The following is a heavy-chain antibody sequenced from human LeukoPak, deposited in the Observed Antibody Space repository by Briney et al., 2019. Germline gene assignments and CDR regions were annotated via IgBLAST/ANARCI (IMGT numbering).Heavy chain of an antibody. J-gene: IGHJ4*02. V-gene: IGHV1-8*01. Sequence: ASVKVSCKASGYTFTSYDINWVRQATGQGLEWMGWMNPNSGNTGYAQKFQGRVTMTRNTSISTAYMELSSLRSEDTAVYYCARARRDPGAFDYWGQGTLVTVSS. CDR2: MNPNSGNT. D-gene: IGHD2-21*02. CDR1: GYTFTSYD. CDR3: ARARRDPGAFDY.